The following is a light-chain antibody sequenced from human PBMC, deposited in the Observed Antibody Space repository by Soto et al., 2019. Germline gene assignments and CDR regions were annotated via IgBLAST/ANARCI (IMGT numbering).Light chain of an antibody. V-gene: IGKV1-6*01. CDR2: GAS. CDR3: QQFRSYPIT. J-gene: IGKJ4*01. Sequence: AIQMTQFPSSLSASVGDRVTITCRASQGIRNDLGWYQQKSGRAPKLLIFGASTLQSGVPSRFSGSGSGTDFTLTISSLQPEDFATFYCQQFRSYPITFGGGTKVDIK. CDR1: QGIRND.